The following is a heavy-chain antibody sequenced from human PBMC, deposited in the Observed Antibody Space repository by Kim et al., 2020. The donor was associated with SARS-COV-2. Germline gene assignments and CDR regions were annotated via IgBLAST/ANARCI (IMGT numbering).Heavy chain of an antibody. Sequence: GGSLRLSCAASGFTFSSYSMNWVRQAPGKGLEWVSYISSSSSTIYYADSVKGRFTISRDNAKNSLYLQMNSLRDEDTAVYYCARVEAEYYYYDMDVWGQGTTVTVSS. V-gene: IGHV3-48*02. D-gene: IGHD3-3*01. CDR2: ISSSSSTI. CDR3: ARVEAEYYYYDMDV. J-gene: IGHJ6*02. CDR1: GFTFSSYS.